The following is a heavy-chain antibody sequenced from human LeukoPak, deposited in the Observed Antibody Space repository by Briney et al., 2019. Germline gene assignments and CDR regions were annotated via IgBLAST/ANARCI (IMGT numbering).Heavy chain of an antibody. CDR2: ISGSGGTT. D-gene: IGHD6-19*01. Sequence: PGGSLRLSCAASGFTFSSYAMSWVRQAPGKGLEWVSAISGSGGTTYYADSVKGRLTISRDNSKNTLYLQMNSLRAEDTAVYYCASGVEAVAGLPDYWGQGTLVTVSS. CDR3: ASGVEAVAGLPDY. CDR1: GFTFSSYA. J-gene: IGHJ4*02. V-gene: IGHV3-23*01.